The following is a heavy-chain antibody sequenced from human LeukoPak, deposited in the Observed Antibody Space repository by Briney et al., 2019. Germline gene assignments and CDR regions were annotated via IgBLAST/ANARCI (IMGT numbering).Heavy chain of an antibody. CDR1: GYTFLSYG. Sequence: ASVKVSCKASGYTFLSYGISWVRQAPGQGLEWMGWLSTYNENTNFAQRFQGRVSMTTDTPTSTAYMELRGLRSDDTAVYYCARADKQQLVTYFDYWGQGTLVTVSS. V-gene: IGHV1-18*01. J-gene: IGHJ4*02. CDR2: LSTYNENT. D-gene: IGHD6-13*01. CDR3: ARADKQQLVTYFDY.